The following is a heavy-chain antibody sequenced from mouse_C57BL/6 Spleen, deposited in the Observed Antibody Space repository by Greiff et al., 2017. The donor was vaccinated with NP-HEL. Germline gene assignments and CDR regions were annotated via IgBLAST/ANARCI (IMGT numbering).Heavy chain of an antibody. CDR3: ARSSGYWYFDV. Sequence: EVKLVESGGGLVQPGGSLSLSCAASGFTFTDYYMSWVRQPPGKALEWLGFIRNKANGYTTEYSASVKGRFTISRDNSQSILYLQMNALRAEDSATYYCARSSGYWYFDVWGTGTTVTVSS. CDR1: GFTFTDYY. V-gene: IGHV7-3*01. CDR2: IRNKANGYTT. D-gene: IGHD6-1*01. J-gene: IGHJ1*03.